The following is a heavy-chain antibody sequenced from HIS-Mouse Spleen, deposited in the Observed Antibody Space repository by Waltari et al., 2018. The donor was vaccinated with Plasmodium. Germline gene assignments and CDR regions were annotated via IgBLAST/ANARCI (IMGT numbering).Heavy chain of an antibody. CDR3: ARESSSSWYFDY. V-gene: IGHV3-21*01. D-gene: IGHD6-13*01. J-gene: IGHJ4*02. Sequence: EVQLVESGGGLVKPGGSLRLSCAASGFTFSSYSMNWVRQAPGKGVGWCYSSSSSSSYKYYADSVKGRFTISRDNAKNSLYLQMNSLRAEDTAVYYCARESSSSWYFDYWGQGTLVTVSS. CDR1: GFTFSSYS. CDR2: SSSSSSYK.